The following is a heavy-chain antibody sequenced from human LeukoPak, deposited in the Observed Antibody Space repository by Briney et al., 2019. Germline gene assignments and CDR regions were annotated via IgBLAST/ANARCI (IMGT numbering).Heavy chain of an antibody. CDR2: INHSGST. CDR3: ARDSSRGYDYGSRFDY. D-gene: IGHD5-12*01. Sequence: SETLSLTCAVCGGSFSGYYWSWIRQPPGKGLEWIGEINHSGSTNYNPSLKSRVTISVDTSKNQFSLKLSSVTAADTAVYYCARDSSRGYDYGSRFDYWGQGTLVTVSS. CDR1: GGSFSGYY. V-gene: IGHV4-34*01. J-gene: IGHJ4*02.